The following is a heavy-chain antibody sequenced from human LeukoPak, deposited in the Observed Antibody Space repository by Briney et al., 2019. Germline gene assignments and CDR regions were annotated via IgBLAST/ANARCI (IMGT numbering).Heavy chain of an antibody. CDR2: IFDSGTT. Sequence: SETLSLTCTVSGGSISSYFWHWIRQPPGKGLEWLGYIFDSGTTAYNPSLKRRLTMSVDTSKNQFSLNLNSVTAADTAVYYCARDPDGYKFFDYWGRGSPVTVSS. V-gene: IGHV4-59*01. CDR3: ARDPDGYKFFDY. J-gene: IGHJ4*02. CDR1: GGSISSYF. D-gene: IGHD5-24*01.